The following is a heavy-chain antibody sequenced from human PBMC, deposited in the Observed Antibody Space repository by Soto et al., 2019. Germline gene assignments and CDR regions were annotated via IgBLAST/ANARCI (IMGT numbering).Heavy chain of an antibody. CDR3: VRGPANCYFDY. Sequence: SETLSLTCGVSGFSISSVSYWGWIRQPPGKGLEWIGSIHHGGTTYYNPSLKSRVTISVDTSKNQFSLKLRSVTAADTAVYYCVRGPANCYFDYWGQGTLVTVSS. V-gene: IGHV4-38-2*01. CDR2: IHHGGTT. CDR1: GFSISSVSY. D-gene: IGHD2-8*01. J-gene: IGHJ4*02.